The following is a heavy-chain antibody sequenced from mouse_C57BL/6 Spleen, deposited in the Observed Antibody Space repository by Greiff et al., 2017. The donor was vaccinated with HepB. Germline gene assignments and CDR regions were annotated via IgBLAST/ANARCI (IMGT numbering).Heavy chain of an antibody. V-gene: IGHV1-42*01. D-gene: IGHD2-4*01. J-gene: IGHJ2*01. CDR2: INPSTGGT. Sequence: VQLQQSGPELVKPGASVKISCKASGYSFTGYYMNWVKQSPEKSLEWIGEINPSTGGTTYNQKFKAKATLTVDKSSSTAYMQLKSLTSEDSAVYYCARSLYYDYDGGFDYWGQGTTLTVSS. CDR1: GYSFTGYY. CDR3: ARSLYYDYDGGFDY.